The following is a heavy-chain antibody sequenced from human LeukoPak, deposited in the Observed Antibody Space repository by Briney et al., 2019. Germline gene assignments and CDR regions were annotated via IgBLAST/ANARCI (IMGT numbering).Heavy chain of an antibody. CDR2: IDPSDSYT. V-gene: IGHV5-10-1*01. CDR3: AGAGIAVAGNAEYFQH. CDR1: GYTFSRYG. D-gene: IGHD6-19*01. J-gene: IGHJ1*01. Sequence: KVSCKASGYTFSRYGISWVRQAPGQGLEWMGRIDPSDSYTNYSPSFQGHVTISADKSISTAYLQWSSLKASDTAMYYCAGAGIAVAGNAEYFQHWGQGTLVTVSS.